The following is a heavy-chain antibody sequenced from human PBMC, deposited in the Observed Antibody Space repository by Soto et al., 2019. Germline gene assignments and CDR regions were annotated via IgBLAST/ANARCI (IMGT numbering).Heavy chain of an antibody. J-gene: IGHJ3*02. CDR2: FYSGGST. V-gene: IGHV3-66*01. Sequence: EVQLVESGGGLVKPGGSLRLSCAASGFTVSSNYMSWVRQAPGKGLGWVSVFYSGGSTYYADSVKGRFTISRDNSKNTLYLQMNSLRAEDTAVYYCARYDYGDYEDAFDIWGQGTMVTVSS. CDR3: ARYDYGDYEDAFDI. CDR1: GFTVSSNY. D-gene: IGHD4-17*01.